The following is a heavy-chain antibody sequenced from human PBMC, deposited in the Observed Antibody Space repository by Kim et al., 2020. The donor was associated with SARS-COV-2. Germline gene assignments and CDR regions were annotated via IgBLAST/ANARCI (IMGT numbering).Heavy chain of an antibody. Sequence: NPSLKSRVTISVDTSKNQFSLKLSSVTAADTAVYYCASHGYSSGWYGDYWGQGTLVTVSS. J-gene: IGHJ4*02. CDR3: ASHGYSSGWYGDY. D-gene: IGHD6-19*01. V-gene: IGHV4-34*01.